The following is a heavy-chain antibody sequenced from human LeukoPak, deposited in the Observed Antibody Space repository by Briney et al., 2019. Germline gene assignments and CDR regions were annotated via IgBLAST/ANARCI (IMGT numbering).Heavy chain of an antibody. J-gene: IGHJ4*02. D-gene: IGHD6-13*01. Sequence: GGSLRLSCAASGFTFSSYVVHWVRQAPGKGLEWVAVISYDGSNKYYADSVKGRFTISRDNSKNTLYLQMNSLRDEDTAVYYCATTTAAAGTFDYWGQGTLVTVSS. CDR1: GFTFSSYV. V-gene: IGHV3-30*03. CDR2: ISYDGSNK. CDR3: ATTTAAAGTFDY.